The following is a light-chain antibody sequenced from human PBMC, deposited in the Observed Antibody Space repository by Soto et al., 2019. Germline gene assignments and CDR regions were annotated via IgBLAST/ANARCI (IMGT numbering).Light chain of an antibody. CDR3: QQYNNWPPDT. J-gene: IGKJ2*01. Sequence: EIVMTQSPATLSVSPGERATLSCRASQSVNSNLAWYQQKPGQAPRLLIYGASTRATGIPARFSGSGSGTEFTLTISSLQSEDFVVYYCQQYNNWPPDTFGQGTKLEIK. CDR1: QSVNSN. CDR2: GAS. V-gene: IGKV3-15*01.